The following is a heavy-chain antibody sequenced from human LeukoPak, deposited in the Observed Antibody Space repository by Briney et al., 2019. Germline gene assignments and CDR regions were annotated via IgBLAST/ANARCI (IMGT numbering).Heavy chain of an antibody. CDR3: ARAGTAMVLDYFDY. Sequence: SETLSLTCTVSGGSISSYYWSWIRQPPGKGLEWIGCIHYSGSTNYNPSLKSRVTISVDTSKNQFSLKLSSVTAADTAVYYCARAGTAMVLDYFDYWGQGTLVTVSS. D-gene: IGHD5-18*01. V-gene: IGHV4-59*01. CDR1: GGSISSYY. J-gene: IGHJ4*02. CDR2: IHYSGST.